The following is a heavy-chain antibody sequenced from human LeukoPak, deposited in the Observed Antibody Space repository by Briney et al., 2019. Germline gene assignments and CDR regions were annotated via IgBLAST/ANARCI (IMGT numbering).Heavy chain of an antibody. CDR1: GFTFSSYA. Sequence: GGSLRLSCAASGFTFSSYAMSWVRQAPGKGLEWVSAISGSGGSTYYADSVKGRFTISRDNSKNTLYLQMNSLRAEDTAVYYCAKDLSGCSSTSCYKAFDYWGQGTLVTVSS. V-gene: IGHV3-23*01. D-gene: IGHD2-2*02. CDR2: ISGSGGST. CDR3: AKDLSGCSSTSCYKAFDY. J-gene: IGHJ4*02.